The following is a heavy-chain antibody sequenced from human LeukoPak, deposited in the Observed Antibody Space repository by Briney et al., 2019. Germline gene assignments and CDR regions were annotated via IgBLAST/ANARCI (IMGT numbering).Heavy chain of an antibody. CDR2: ISGSGGST. D-gene: IGHD6-13*01. CDR3: AKDLQRSSWSDKFDY. Sequence: PGGSLRLSCAASGFTFSSYAMSWVRQAPGKGLEWVSAISGSGGSTYYADSVKGRFTISRDNSKNTLYLQMNSLRAEDTAVYYCAKDLQRSSWSDKFDYWGQGTLVTVSS. J-gene: IGHJ4*02. V-gene: IGHV3-23*01. CDR1: GFTFSSYA.